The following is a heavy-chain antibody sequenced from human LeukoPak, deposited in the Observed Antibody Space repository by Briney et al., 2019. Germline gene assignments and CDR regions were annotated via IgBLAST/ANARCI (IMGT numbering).Heavy chain of an antibody. V-gene: IGHV3-23*01. D-gene: IGHD3-9*01. Sequence: PGGSLRLSCAASGFTFSSYAMSWVRQAPGKGLEWVSAISGSGGSTYNADSVKGRFTISRDNPKNTLYLQMNSLRAEDTAVYYCAKISNYDILTGYFWFDPWGQGTLVTVSS. CDR1: GFTFSSYA. CDR3: AKISNYDILTGYFWFDP. J-gene: IGHJ5*02. CDR2: ISGSGGST.